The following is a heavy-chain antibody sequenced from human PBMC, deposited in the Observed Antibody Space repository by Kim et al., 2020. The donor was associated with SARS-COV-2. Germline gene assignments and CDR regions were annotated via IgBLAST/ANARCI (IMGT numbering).Heavy chain of an antibody. Sequence: SETLSLTCTVSGDSISSHYWSWIRQPPGKGLEWIGYIYYSGSSNYNPSLKSRVTISVDTSKNQFSLKLSSVTAADTAVYYCARGFDYWGQGTLVTVSS. CDR1: GDSISSHY. J-gene: IGHJ4*02. CDR3: ARGFDY. V-gene: IGHV4-59*11. CDR2: IYYSGSS.